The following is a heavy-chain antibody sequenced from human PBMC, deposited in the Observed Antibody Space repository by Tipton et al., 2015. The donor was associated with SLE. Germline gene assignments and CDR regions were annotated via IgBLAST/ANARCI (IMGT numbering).Heavy chain of an antibody. CDR2: IYYSGST. CDR1: GGSVSSGSYY. CDR3: ARGPPYGGNSEDY. J-gene: IGHJ4*02. D-gene: IGHD4-23*01. V-gene: IGHV4-61*01. Sequence: TLSLTCTVPGGSVSSGSYYWSWIRQPPGKGLEWIGYIYYSGSTNYNPSLKSRVTISVDTSKNQFSLKLSSVTAADTAVYYCARGPPYGGNSEDYWGQGTLVTVSS.